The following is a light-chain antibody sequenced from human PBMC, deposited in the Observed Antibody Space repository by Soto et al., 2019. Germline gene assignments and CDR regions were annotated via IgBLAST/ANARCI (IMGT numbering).Light chain of an antibody. CDR1: SSDVGGYNY. V-gene: IGLV2-14*01. J-gene: IGLJ3*02. CDR2: DVS. CDR3: SSYTRSSTPWV. Sequence: QSALTQPASVSGSPGQSITISCTGTSSDVGGYNYVSWYQQYPAKAPKLLIYDVSSRPSGVSNRFSGSKSGNTASLTISGLQAEDEADYYCSSYTRSSTPWVFGRGTKLTVL.